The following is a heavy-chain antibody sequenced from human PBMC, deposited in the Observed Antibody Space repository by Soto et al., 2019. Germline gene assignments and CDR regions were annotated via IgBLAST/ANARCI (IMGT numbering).Heavy chain of an antibody. CDR2: IYYGGNT. CDR1: GGSISSSTYY. D-gene: IGHD6-19*01. V-gene: IGHV4-39*01. CDR3: ARHNLNIEVAAIDY. Sequence: PSETLSLTCTVSGGSISSSTYYWGWIRQPPGKGLEWIGSIYYGGNTYYNPSLRSRVTISVDTSKNQFSLKLSSVTAADTAVYYCARHNLNIEVAAIDYWGQGTLVTVSS. J-gene: IGHJ4*02.